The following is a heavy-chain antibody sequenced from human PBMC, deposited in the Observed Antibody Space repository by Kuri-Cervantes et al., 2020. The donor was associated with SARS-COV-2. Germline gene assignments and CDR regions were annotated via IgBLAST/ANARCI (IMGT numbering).Heavy chain of an antibody. J-gene: IGHJ6*02. D-gene: IGHD6-19*01. CDR3: AKGTSRYSSGWYPSSVYYGLDV. Sequence: ETLSLTCTVSGGSISSYYWSWIRQPPGKGLEWMSGISGSDGSTNYADSVKGRFTISRDNSKNTLFLQMNSLRAEDTAVYHCAKGTSRYSSGWYPSSVYYGLDVWGQGTTVTVSS. CDR1: GGSISSYY. V-gene: IGHV3-23*01. CDR2: ISGSDGST.